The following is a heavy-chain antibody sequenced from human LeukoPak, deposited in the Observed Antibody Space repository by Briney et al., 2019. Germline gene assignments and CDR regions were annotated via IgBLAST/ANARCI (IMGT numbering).Heavy chain of an antibody. J-gene: IGHJ4*02. CDR2: IKEDGSEK. D-gene: IGHD2-15*01. CDR3: TRDAGCSGGTCYSFYDY. V-gene: IGHV3-7*01. CDR1: GFTFNSFW. Sequence: QPGGSLRLSCADSGFTFNSFWMTWVRQAPGKGLEWVANIKEDGSEKYYVDSVKGRFTISRDNAKNSLYLQLNSLRAEDTAVYYCTRDAGCSGGTCYSFYDYWGQGTLVTVSS.